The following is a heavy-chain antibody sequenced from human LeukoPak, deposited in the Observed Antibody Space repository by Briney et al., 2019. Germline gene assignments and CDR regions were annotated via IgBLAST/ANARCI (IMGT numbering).Heavy chain of an antibody. J-gene: IGHJ4*02. D-gene: IGHD5-24*01. CDR2: IYYRGTT. Sequence: SETLSLTCTVSGGSISSSNYYWGWIRQPPGTGLEWIGSIYYRGTTYYNPSLKSRVTISVDTSKNQFSLKLSSVTAADTAVYYCARLSRSVEYWGQGTLVTVSS. CDR3: ARLSRSVEY. V-gene: IGHV4-39*01. CDR1: GGSISSSNYY.